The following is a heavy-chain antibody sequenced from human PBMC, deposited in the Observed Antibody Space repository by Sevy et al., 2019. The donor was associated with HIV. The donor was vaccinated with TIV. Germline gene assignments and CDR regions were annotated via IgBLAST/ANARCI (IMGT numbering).Heavy chain of an antibody. CDR3: ARADYGDAGGWISWFDP. Sequence: SETLSLTCTVSGGSISSADYYWSWIRQPPGKGLEWIGYIDYSGNTYYNPSLQSRVTISVDTSNNQFSLKQRSVTAADTAVYFCARADYGDAGGWISWFDPWGQGTLVTVSS. D-gene: IGHD4-17*01. V-gene: IGHV4-30-4*01. CDR2: IDYSGNT. J-gene: IGHJ5*02. CDR1: GGSISSADYY.